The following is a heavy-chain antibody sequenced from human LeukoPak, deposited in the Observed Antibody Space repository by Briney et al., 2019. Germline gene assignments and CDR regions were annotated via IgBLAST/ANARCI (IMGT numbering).Heavy chain of an antibody. CDR2: ISSCSSTI. V-gene: IGHV3-48*01. CDR3: ARGSTYYDSSGQVPFDY. J-gene: IGHJ4*02. D-gene: IGHD3-22*01. Sequence: GGSLRLSCAASGFTFSTYSMNWVRQAPGKGLERVSYISSCSSTIYYADSVKGRFTISRDNAKNSLYLRMNSLRAEDTAVYYCARGSTYYDSSGQVPFDYWGQGTLVTVSS. CDR1: GFTFSTYS.